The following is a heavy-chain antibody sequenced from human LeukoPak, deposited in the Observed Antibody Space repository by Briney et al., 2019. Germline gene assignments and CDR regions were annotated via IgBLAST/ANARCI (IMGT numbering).Heavy chain of an antibody. Sequence: GGSLRLSCAASGFTFSDYYMTWVRQAPGKGLEWVSYISSSGSIIYYADSVKGRFTISRDNAKSSLYLQMNGLRAEDTAVYYCARASRSGYRFDYWGQGTLITDSS. CDR2: ISSSGSII. CDR1: GFTFSDYY. D-gene: IGHD3-22*01. V-gene: IGHV3-11*01. J-gene: IGHJ4*02. CDR3: ARASRSGYRFDY.